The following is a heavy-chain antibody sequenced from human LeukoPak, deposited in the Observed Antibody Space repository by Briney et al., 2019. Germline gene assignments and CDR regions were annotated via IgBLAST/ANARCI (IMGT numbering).Heavy chain of an antibody. CDR3: ARIFDGSGSYYPPDY. Sequence: PSETLSLTCTVSGYSISSGYYWGWIRQPPGKGLEWIGSIYHSGSTYYNPSLKSRVTISVDTSKNQFSLKLSSVTAADTAVYYCARIFDGSGSYYPPDYWGQGTLVTVSS. CDR1: GYSISSGYY. J-gene: IGHJ4*02. V-gene: IGHV4-38-2*02. D-gene: IGHD3-10*01. CDR2: IYHSGST.